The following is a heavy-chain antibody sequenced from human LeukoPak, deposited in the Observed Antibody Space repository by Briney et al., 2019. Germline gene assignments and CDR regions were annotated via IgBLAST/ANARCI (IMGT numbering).Heavy chain of an antibody. V-gene: IGHV3-7*01. D-gene: IGHD4-17*01. CDR3: ARAVPTGCDYFDY. J-gene: IGHJ4*02. Sequence: GGSLRLSCAASGFTFSNYWMSWVRQPPGKGLEWVANTKHDGSEQYYVDSVKGRFTISRDNAKNSLYLQMNSLRAEDTAVYYCARAVPTGCDYFDYWGQGTLVTVSS. CDR1: GFTFSNYW. CDR2: TKHDGSEQ.